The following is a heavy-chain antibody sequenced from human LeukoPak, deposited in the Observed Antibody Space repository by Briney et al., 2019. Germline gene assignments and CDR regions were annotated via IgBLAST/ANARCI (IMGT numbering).Heavy chain of an antibody. D-gene: IGHD3-22*01. Sequence: SETLSLTCTVSGGSISSSSYYWGWIRQPPGQGLEWIGSIYYSGSTYYNPSLKSRVTISVDTSKNQFSLKLSSVTAADTAVYYCARRLPYDSSGYRSFDYWGQGALVTVSS. CDR1: GGSISSSSYY. J-gene: IGHJ4*02. CDR3: ARRLPYDSSGYRSFDY. CDR2: IYYSGST. V-gene: IGHV4-39*01.